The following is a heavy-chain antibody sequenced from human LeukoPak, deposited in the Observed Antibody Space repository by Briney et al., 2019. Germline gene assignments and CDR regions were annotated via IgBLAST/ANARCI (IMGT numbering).Heavy chain of an antibody. D-gene: IGHD5-18*01. CDR3: ASARGYSYGFRLNYFDY. V-gene: IGHV4-39*01. CDR1: GGSISISSYY. CDR2: IYYSGST. Sequence: SETLSLTCTVSGGSISISSYYWGWIRQPPGKGLEWIGSIYYSGSTYYNPSLKSRVTISVDTSKNQFSLKLSSVTAADTAVYYCASARGYSYGFRLNYFDYWGQGTLVTVSS. J-gene: IGHJ4*02.